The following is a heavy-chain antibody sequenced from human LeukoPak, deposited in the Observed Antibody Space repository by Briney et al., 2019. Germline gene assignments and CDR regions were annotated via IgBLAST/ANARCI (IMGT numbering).Heavy chain of an antibody. J-gene: IGHJ4*02. CDR1: GGSISSYY. V-gene: IGHV4-4*07. D-gene: IGHD5-12*01. Sequence: PSETLSLTCTVSGGSISSYYWSWIRQPAGKGLEWIGRFYSGGGTDYNPSLKGRVTMSVDTSKNQFSLKLSSVTAADTAVYYCARVYSGYDLPGSLANYYFDYWGQGTLVTVSS. CDR3: ARVYSGYDLPGSLANYYFDY. CDR2: FYSGGGT.